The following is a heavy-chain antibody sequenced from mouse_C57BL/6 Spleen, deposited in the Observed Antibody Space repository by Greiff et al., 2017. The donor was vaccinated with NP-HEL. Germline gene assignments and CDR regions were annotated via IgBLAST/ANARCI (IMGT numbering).Heavy chain of an antibody. CDR3: ARRLSDYDPWFAY. CDR2: INPNNGGT. V-gene: IGHV1-26*01. J-gene: IGHJ3*01. Sequence: VQLQQSGPELVKPGASVKISCKASGYTFTDYYMNWVKQSHGKSLEWIGDINPNNGGTSYNQKFKGKATLTVDKSSSTAYMELRSLTSEDSAVYYCARRLSDYDPWFAYWGQGTLVTVSA. CDR1: GYTFTDYY. D-gene: IGHD2-4*01.